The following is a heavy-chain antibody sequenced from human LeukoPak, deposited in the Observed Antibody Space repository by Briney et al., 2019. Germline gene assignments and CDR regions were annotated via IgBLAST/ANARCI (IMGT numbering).Heavy chain of an antibody. CDR3: AREGVYAPDGSGYHRDAFDI. D-gene: IGHD3-22*01. J-gene: IGHJ3*02. Sequence: QPGGSLRLSCAASGFTFSSYWMSWVRQAPGKGLEWVANIKQDGSEKYYVDSVKGRFTISRDNAKNSLYLQMNSLRAEDTAVYYCAREGVYAPDGSGYHRDAFDIWGQGTVVIVSS. CDR2: IKQDGSEK. CDR1: GFTFSSYW. V-gene: IGHV3-7*01.